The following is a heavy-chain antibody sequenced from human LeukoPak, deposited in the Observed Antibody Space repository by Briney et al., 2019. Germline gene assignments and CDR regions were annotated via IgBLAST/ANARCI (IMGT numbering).Heavy chain of an antibody. D-gene: IGHD3-10*01. CDR2: INPNSGGT. J-gene: IGHJ3*02. Sequence: ASVKVSCKASGYTFTGYYMHWVRQAPGQGLEWMGWINPNSGGTNYAQKFQGRVTMTRDTSISTAYMELSRLRSDDTAVYYCASASSGNYYSVYDDFDIWGQGTMVTVSS. CDR1: GYTFTGYY. CDR3: ASASSGNYYSVYDDFDI. V-gene: IGHV1-2*02.